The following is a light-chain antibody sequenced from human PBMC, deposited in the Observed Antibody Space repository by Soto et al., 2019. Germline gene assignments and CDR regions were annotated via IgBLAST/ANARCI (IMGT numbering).Light chain of an antibody. J-gene: IGKJ4*01. Sequence: EIVMTQSPATLSVSPGERDTLSCRASQSVSSNLAWYQQKPGQAPRLLIYGASTRATGIPARFSGSGSGTECTLTISSLQSEDFAVYYCQQYNNWPLLFGGGTKVEIK. CDR2: GAS. CDR3: QQYNNWPLL. CDR1: QSVSSN. V-gene: IGKV3-15*01.